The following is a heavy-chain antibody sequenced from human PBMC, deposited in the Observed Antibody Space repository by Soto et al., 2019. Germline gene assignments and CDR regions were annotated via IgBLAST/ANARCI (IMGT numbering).Heavy chain of an antibody. J-gene: IGHJ3*02. V-gene: IGHV4-61*08. CDR1: GGSISSGDYY. Sequence: SETLSLTCSVSGGSISSGDYYWSWIRQPPGKGLEWIGYIYYSGSTNYNPSLKSRVTISVDTSKNQFSLKLSSVTAADTAVYYCARSGGVREENDAFDIWGQGTMVPVSS. D-gene: IGHD3-10*01. CDR2: IYYSGST. CDR3: ARSGGVREENDAFDI.